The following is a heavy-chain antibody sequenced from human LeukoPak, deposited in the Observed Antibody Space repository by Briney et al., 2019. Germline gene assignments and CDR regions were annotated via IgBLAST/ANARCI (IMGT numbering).Heavy chain of an antibody. J-gene: IGHJ4*02. Sequence: SETLSLTCAVYGGSFSGYYWSWIRQPPGKGLEWIGEINHSGSTNYNPSLKSRVTISVDTSKNQSSLKLSSVTAADTAVYYCARGLRSSYWDQGTLVTVSS. CDR3: ARGLRSSY. CDR2: INHSGST. CDR1: GGSFSGYY. V-gene: IGHV4-34*01. D-gene: IGHD4-17*01.